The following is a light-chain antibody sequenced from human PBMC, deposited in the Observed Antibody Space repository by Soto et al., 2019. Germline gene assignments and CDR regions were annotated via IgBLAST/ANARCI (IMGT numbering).Light chain of an antibody. CDR1: QNINNW. J-gene: IGKJ1*01. Sequence: DIRMTQSPSTLSASIGDRVTITCRASQNINNWIAWYQQKPGKAPKFLIYDASTLESGVPSRFSGSGFGTEISLTISSLQPDDFGSSYCQHMRTFGQGTKLEMK. CDR2: DAS. CDR3: QHMRT. V-gene: IGKV1-5*01.